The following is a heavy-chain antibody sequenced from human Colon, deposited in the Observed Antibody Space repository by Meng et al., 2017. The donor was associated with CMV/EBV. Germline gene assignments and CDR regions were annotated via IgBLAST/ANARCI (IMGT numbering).Heavy chain of an antibody. J-gene: IGHJ6*02. D-gene: IGHD4-17*01. V-gene: IGHV3-48*03. CDR1: GFTFSDYE. CDR2: VNHRGTTI. CDR3: AQPGGYGDYGMDV. Sequence: GGSLRLSCVGSGFTFSDYEMNWVRQAPGMGLKWVAYVNHRGTTIFYADSVKGRFTISRDNAKNSLYLQMNSLRAEDTAVYYCAQPGGYGDYGMDVWGQGTTVTVSS.